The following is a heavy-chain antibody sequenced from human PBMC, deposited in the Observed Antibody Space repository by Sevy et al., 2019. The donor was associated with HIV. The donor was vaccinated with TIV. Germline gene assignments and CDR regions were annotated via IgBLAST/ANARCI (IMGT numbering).Heavy chain of an antibody. CDR3: VTRGGLVGASDFDY. CDR2: ISGNGGST. CDR1: GFTFSSYP. V-gene: IGHV3-64D*06. Sequence: GGSLRLSCSASGFTFSSYPMHWVRQAPGKGLEYVSLISGNGGSTYYAVSVKGRFTISRDNFKKTLYLQMSSLRAEDTAVYYCVTRGGLVGASDFDYWGQGTRVTVSS. D-gene: IGHD1-26*01. J-gene: IGHJ4*02.